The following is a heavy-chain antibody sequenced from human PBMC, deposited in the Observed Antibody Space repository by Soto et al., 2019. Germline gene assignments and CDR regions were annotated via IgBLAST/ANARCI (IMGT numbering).Heavy chain of an antibody. CDR1: GGTFINHA. V-gene: IGHV1-69*01. D-gene: IGHD2-21*02. J-gene: IGHJ6*02. CDR3: ARDDATYCGGDCYRYFLYGLDV. CDR2: IIPMFGTA. Sequence: QVQLVQSGAEVKKPGSSVKISCKASGGTFINHAFSWVRQAPGQGLEWMGGIIPMFGTADYSQKFQGRVTITADESTTTAHMELSSLRSDDTAVYYCARDDATYCGGDCYRYFLYGLDVWGQGTTVTVSS.